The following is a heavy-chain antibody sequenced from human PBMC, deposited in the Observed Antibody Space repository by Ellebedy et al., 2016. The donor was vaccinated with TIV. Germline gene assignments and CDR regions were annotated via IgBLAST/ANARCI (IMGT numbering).Heavy chain of an antibody. V-gene: IGHV4-39*01. Sequence: GSLRLXXTVSGGSINSSNYYWGWIRQPPGKGLEWIGSIYYSGNTYFNPSLRSRVTISVDTSKNQFSLKVRSVTAADTAVYYCASGLLLGNFDYWGQGTLVTVSS. CDR3: ASGLLLGNFDY. CDR1: GGSINSSNYY. CDR2: IYYSGNT. J-gene: IGHJ4*02. D-gene: IGHD7-27*01.